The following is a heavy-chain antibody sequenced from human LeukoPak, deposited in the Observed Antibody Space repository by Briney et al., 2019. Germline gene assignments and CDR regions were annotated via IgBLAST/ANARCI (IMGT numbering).Heavy chain of an antibody. J-gene: IGHJ4*02. CDR2: IYTSGST. CDR1: GGSISSGSYY. D-gene: IGHD4-23*01. CDR3: ARAIRGGNYDY. Sequence: SQTLSLTCTVSGGSISSGSYYWSRIRQPAGKGLEWIGRIYTSGSTNYNPSLKSRVTISVDTSKNQFSLKLSSVTAADTAVYYCARAIRGGNYDYWGQGTLVTVSS. V-gene: IGHV4-61*02.